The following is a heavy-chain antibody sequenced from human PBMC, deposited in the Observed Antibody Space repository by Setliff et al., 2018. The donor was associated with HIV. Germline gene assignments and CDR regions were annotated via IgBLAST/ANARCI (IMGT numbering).Heavy chain of an antibody. D-gene: IGHD3-22*01. CDR3: ARQDYYYDSSGYYRWWEPFSWYFDL. V-gene: IGHV4-39*01. Sequence: PSETLSLTCTVSGGSITYSSYYWGWIRQPPGKGLEWIGSMDSSGNTYYSPSLRSRVTISVDTSQNQFSLKLSSVTAADTAIYYCARQDYYYDSSGYYRWWEPFSWYFDLWGRGTLVTVSS. CDR1: GGSITYSSYY. CDR2: MDSSGNT. J-gene: IGHJ2*01.